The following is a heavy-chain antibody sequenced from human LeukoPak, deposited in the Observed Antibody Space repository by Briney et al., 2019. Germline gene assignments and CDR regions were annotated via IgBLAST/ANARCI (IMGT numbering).Heavy chain of an antibody. D-gene: IGHD3-10*01. CDR3: ARDGTRGIRFGKIPHYFDY. J-gene: IGHJ4*02. Sequence: PGGSLRLSCAASGFTFSNYWMSWVRQAPGNGLEWVANINPDGSEKYSVDSVTGRFTISRDNAENTVFLQMNSLRAEDSAVYYCARDGTRGIRFGKIPHYFDYWGQGTLVTVSS. CDR1: GFTFSNYW. CDR2: INPDGSEK. V-gene: IGHV3-7*01.